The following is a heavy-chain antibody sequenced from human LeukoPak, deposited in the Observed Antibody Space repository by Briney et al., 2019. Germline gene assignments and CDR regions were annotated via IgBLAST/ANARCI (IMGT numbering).Heavy chain of an antibody. D-gene: IGHD6-13*01. CDR2: IRYDGSNK. V-gene: IGHV3-30*02. Sequence: GGSLRLSCAASGFTFSSYWMGWVRQAPGKGLEWVAFIRYDGSNKYYADSVKGRFTISRDNSKNTLYLQMNSLRAEDTAVYYCAKAAGYSSSWYFRNYFDYWGQGTLVTVSS. CDR3: AKAAGYSSSWYFRNYFDY. CDR1: GFTFSSYW. J-gene: IGHJ4*02.